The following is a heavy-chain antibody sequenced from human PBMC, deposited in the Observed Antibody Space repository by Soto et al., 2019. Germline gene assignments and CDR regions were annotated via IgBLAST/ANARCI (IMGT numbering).Heavy chain of an antibody. V-gene: IGHV5-51*01. CDR2: IYPGDSDT. J-gene: IGHJ6*02. CDR3: ARQLLGGYSYGYLGRYGMDV. CDR1: GYSFTSYW. Sequence: EVQLVQSGAEVKKPGESLKISCKGSGYSFTSYWIGWVRQMPGKGLEWMGIIYPGDSDTRYSPSFQGQVTISADKSISTAYLQWSSLKASDTAMYYCARQLLGGYSYGYLGRYGMDVWGQGTTVTVSS. D-gene: IGHD5-18*01.